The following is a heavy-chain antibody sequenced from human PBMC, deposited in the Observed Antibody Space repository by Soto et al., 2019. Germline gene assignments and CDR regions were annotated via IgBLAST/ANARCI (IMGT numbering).Heavy chain of an antibody. V-gene: IGHV1-69*01. CDR3: ERLGHPGH. J-gene: IGHJ4*02. Sequence: QVQLVQSGAEVKKPGSSVKVSCTASGGSLRNSVISWVRQAPAQRLEWMGGVIPILGTANYAQKFQGRVTMTADEATSTAYMDLSSLSPDDTAVYYCERLGHPGHWGPGTLVIVSS. CDR2: VIPILGTA. CDR1: GGSLRNSV.